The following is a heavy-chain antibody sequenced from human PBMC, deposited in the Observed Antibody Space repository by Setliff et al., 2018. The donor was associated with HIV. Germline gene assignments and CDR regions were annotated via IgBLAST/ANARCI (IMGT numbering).Heavy chain of an antibody. CDR3: ARGTSGYYGGDGFDI. J-gene: IGHJ3*02. CDR2: IKQDGSEK. Sequence: QPGGSLRLSCAASGFTFSKYWMNWVRQAPGKGLEWVANIKQDGSEKYYVDSVKGRFTISRDNTKNSLYLEMNSLRAEDTAVYYCARGTSGYYGGDGFDIWGQGTMVTVSS. D-gene: IGHD3-22*01. V-gene: IGHV3-7*01. CDR1: GFTFSKYW.